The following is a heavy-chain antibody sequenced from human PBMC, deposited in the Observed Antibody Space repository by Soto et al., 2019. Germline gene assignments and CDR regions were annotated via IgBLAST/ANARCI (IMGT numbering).Heavy chain of an antibody. D-gene: IGHD1-26*01. Sequence: ASVKVSCKASGYTFTGYYMHWVRQAPGQGLEWMGWINPNSGGTNYAQKFQGRVTMTRDTSISTAYMELSRLRSDDTAVYYCARDQNHYYHEYYGMDVWGQGNTVTVSS. V-gene: IGHV1-2*02. CDR2: INPNSGGT. CDR3: ARDQNHYYHEYYGMDV. CDR1: GYTFTGYY. J-gene: IGHJ6*02.